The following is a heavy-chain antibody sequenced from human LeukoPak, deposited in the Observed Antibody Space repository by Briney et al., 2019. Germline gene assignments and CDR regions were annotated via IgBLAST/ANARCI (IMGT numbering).Heavy chain of an antibody. CDR3: ASRLYCSNTRCRNFPFAY. Sequence: SVKVSCKASGGTFSSYAINWMRQAPGQGLEWMGGIIPIFGTANYAQKFQDRVTITADESTSTAYMELSSLRSEDTAIYYCASRLYCSNTRCRNFPFAYWGQGTLVTVSS. D-gene: IGHD2-2*01. CDR1: GGTFSSYA. CDR2: IIPIFGTA. V-gene: IGHV1-69*01. J-gene: IGHJ4*02.